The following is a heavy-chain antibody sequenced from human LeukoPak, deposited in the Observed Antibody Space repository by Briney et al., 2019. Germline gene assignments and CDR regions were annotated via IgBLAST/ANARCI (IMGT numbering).Heavy chain of an antibody. CDR2: ISGSGGST. V-gene: IGHV3-23*01. J-gene: IGHJ6*03. CDR1: GFTFSSYA. CDR3: AKSYCGGDSCLQASYYYYYYMDV. D-gene: IGHD2-21*02. Sequence: PGGSLRLSCAASGFTFSSYAMSWVRQAPGKGLEWVSAISGSGGSTYYADSVKDRFTISRDNSKNTLYLQMNSLRAEDTAVYYCAKSYCGGDSCLQASYYYYYYMDVWGKGTTVTISS.